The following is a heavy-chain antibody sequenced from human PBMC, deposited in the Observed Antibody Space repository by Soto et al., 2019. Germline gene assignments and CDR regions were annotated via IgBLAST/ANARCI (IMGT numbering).Heavy chain of an antibody. Sequence: SVKVSCKASGGTFSSYAISWVRQAPGQGLEWMGGIIPIFGTANYAQKFQGRVTITADESTSTAYMELSGLRSEDTAVYYCARNEQLVPDAFDIWGQGTMVTVS. CDR2: IIPIFGTA. CDR3: ARNEQLVPDAFDI. CDR1: GGTFSSYA. J-gene: IGHJ3*02. D-gene: IGHD6-6*01. V-gene: IGHV1-69*13.